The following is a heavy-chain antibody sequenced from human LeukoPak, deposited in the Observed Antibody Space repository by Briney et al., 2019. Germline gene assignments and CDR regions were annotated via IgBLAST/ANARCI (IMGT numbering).Heavy chain of an antibody. V-gene: IGHV3-21*04. Sequence: TGGSLRLSCAASGFTFSSFSMIWVRQAPGKGLEWVSSTSSSSAYTFYAESGKGRFTISRDNAKNSLFLQMNSLRAEDTAMYYCAKETKPVMTIPDYWGQGILVTVSS. J-gene: IGHJ4*02. CDR3: AKETKPVMTIPDY. CDR1: GFTFSSFS. D-gene: IGHD4/OR15-4a*01. CDR2: TSSSSAYT.